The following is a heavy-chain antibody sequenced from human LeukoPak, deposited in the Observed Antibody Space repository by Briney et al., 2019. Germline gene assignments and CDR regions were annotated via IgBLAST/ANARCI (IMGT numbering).Heavy chain of an antibody. CDR2: INPNSGGT. CDR3: ARSPHILTGENFDF. J-gene: IGHJ4*02. D-gene: IGHD3-9*01. CDR1: GYTFTGYY. Sequence: ASVKFSCKASGYTFTGYYMHWVREAPGQGLEWMGWINPNSGGTNYAQKFQDRVSMTRDTSISTAYMQLSRLRSDDTAVYYCARSPHILTGENFDFWGQGTLLTVSS. V-gene: IGHV1-2*02.